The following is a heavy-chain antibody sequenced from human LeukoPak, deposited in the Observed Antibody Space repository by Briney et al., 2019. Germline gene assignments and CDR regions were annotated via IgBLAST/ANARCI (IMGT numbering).Heavy chain of an antibody. D-gene: IGHD3-10*01. J-gene: IGHJ3*02. CDR3: ARDRSPDAFDI. CDR1: GGSISNYY. V-gene: IGHV4-59*01. Sequence: PSETLSLTCTVSGGSISNYYWSWIRQPPGKGLEWIGYLYYSGSTNYNPSLKSRVTISVDTSKNQFSLKLSSVTAADTAVYYCARDRSPDAFDIWGQGTMVTVSS. CDR2: LYYSGST.